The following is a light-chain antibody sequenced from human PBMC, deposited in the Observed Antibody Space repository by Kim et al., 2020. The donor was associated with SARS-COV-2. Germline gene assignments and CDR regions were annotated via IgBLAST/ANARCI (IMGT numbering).Light chain of an antibody. J-gene: IGLJ3*02. CDR1: VRAVSSGYC. Sequence: PGGTVILTCASSVRAVSSGYCPKWFKQKPGQAPKKLIYTTRNKHSWSPARFSGSLLGGQAALTLSGVQPEDGAEYYCLLYYGGGWVFGGGTQLTVL. CDR3: LLYYGGGWV. CDR2: TTR. V-gene: IGLV7-43*01.